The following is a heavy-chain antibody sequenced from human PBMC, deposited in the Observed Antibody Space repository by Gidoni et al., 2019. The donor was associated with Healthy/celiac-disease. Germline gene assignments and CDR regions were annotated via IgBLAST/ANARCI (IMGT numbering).Heavy chain of an antibody. Sequence: EVQLVESGGGLVQPGRSLRLSCAASGFTSDDYAMHWVRQAPGKGLEWVSGISWNSGSIGYADSVKGRVTISRDNAKNSLYLQMNSLRAEDTALYYCAKSDGYAFDIWGQGTMVTVSS. CDR2: ISWNSGSI. CDR3: AKSDGYAFDI. J-gene: IGHJ3*02. CDR1: GFTSDDYA. V-gene: IGHV3-9*02. D-gene: IGHD3-10*01.